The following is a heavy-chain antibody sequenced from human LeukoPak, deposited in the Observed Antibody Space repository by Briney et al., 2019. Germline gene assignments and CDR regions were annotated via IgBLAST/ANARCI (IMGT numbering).Heavy chain of an antibody. V-gene: IGHV3-74*01. J-gene: IGHJ4*02. Sequence: PGGSLRLSCAASGFTFSNFWTHWVRQAPGKGLVWVSRIYGDGTTTSYADSVKGRFTISSDSAKNTLYLQMNSLRAEDTAVYYCARGPGAYCGGDCPDYWGQGILVTVSS. CDR3: ARGPGAYCGGDCPDY. CDR1: GFTFSNFW. D-gene: IGHD2-21*02. CDR2: IYGDGTTT.